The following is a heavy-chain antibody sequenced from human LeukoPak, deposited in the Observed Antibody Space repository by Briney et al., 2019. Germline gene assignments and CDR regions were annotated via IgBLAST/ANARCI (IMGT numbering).Heavy chain of an antibody. CDR2: ISSSSSYI. CDR1: GFTFSSYS. J-gene: IGHJ6*03. V-gene: IGHV3-21*01. D-gene: IGHD2-15*01. CDR3: ARGARYCSGGSCPSKGYMDV. Sequence: GGSLRLSCAASGFTFSSYSMNWVRQAPGKGLEWVSSISSSSSYIYYADSVKGRFTISRDNGKNSLYLQMNSPRAEDTAVYYCARGARYCSGGSCPSKGYMDVWGKGTTVTVSS.